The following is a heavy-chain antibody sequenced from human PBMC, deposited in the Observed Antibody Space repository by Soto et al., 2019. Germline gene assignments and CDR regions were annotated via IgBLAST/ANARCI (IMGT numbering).Heavy chain of an antibody. CDR3: ARGGRGYGETLSYYYYYYYLYV. V-gene: IGHV4-59*01. CDR1: GGSISSYY. Sequence: SETLSLTCTVSGGSISSYYWSWIRQPPGKGLEWIGYIYYSGSTNYNPSLKSRVTISVDTSKNQFSLKLSSVTAADTAVYYCARGGRGYGETLSYYYYYYYLYVWSKGTTVTVSS. CDR2: IYYSGST. J-gene: IGHJ6*03. D-gene: IGHD5-12*01.